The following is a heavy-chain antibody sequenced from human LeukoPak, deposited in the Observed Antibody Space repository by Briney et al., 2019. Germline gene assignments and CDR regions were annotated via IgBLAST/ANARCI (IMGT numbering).Heavy chain of an antibody. J-gene: IGHJ6*02. CDR3: ARGGYDFVYYYYGMHV. D-gene: IGHD3-3*01. CDR2: IIPIFGTA. CDR1: GGTFSSYA. V-gene: IGHV1-69*01. Sequence: VKVSCKASGGTFSSYAISWVRQAPGQGLEWMGGIIPIFGTANYAQKFQGRVTITADESTSTAYMELSSLRSEDTAVYYCARGGYDFVYYYYGMHVWGQGTTVTVSS.